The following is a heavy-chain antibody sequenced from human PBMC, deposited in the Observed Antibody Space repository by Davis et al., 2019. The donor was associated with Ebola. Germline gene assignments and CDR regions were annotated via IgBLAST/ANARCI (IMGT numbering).Heavy chain of an antibody. D-gene: IGHD3-22*01. CDR2: INHSGST. V-gene: IGHV4-34*01. CDR3: ARAGYYDSSGYYYDAFDI. CDR1: GGSFSGYY. J-gene: IGHJ3*02. Sequence: MPSETLSLTCAVYGGSFSGYYWSWIRQPPGKGLEWIGEINHSGSTNYNPSLKSRVTISVDTSKNQFSLKLSSVTAADTAVYYCARAGYYDSSGYYYDAFDIWGQGTMVTVSS.